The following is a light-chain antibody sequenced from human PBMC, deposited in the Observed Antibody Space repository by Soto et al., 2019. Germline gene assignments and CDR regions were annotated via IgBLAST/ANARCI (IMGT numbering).Light chain of an antibody. CDR1: SSEVGGYNY. CDR3: SSYTSSSTHYV. Sequence: QSVLTQPASVSGSPGQSITISCTGTSSEVGGYNYVSWYQQHPGKAPKLVIYDVSNRPSGVSNRFSGSKSGNTASLTISGLQAEDEANYYCSSYTSSSTHYVFGTGTKVTVL. V-gene: IGLV2-14*01. CDR2: DVS. J-gene: IGLJ1*01.